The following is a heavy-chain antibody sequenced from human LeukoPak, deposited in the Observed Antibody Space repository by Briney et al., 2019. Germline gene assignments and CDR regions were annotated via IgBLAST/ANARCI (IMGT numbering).Heavy chain of an antibody. CDR1: GITFDGSP. Sequence: GGSLRLSCAASGITFDGSPIHWVRQASGKGLEWVGRIRSKTNNYATGYAASVKGRFLISRDDSKNMSYLQMNSLKTEDTAVYYCQAYYYYYMDVWGKGTKVTVS. CDR2: IRSKTNNYAT. CDR3: QAYYYYYMDV. V-gene: IGHV3-73*01. J-gene: IGHJ6*03.